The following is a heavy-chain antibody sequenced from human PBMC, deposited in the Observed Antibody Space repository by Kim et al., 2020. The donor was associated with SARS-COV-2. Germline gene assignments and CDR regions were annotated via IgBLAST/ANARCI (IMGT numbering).Heavy chain of an antibody. CDR3: ASLTDQSSSWYGGFDY. CDR2: IYYSGST. CDR1: GGSISSYY. D-gene: IGHD6-13*01. Sequence: SETLSLTCTVSGGSISSYYWSWIRQPPGKGLEWIGYIYYSGSTNYNPSLKSRVTISVDTSKNQFSLKLSSVTAADTAVYYCASLTDQSSSWYGGFDYWGQGTLVTVSS. J-gene: IGHJ4*02. V-gene: IGHV4-59*01.